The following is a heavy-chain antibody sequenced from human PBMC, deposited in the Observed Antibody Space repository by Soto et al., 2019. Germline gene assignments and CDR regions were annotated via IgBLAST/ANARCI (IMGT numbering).Heavy chain of an antibody. D-gene: IGHD3-9*01. J-gene: IGHJ4*02. CDR2: IYWDDDK. CDR3: VHWSTGTYGTIFFDY. V-gene: IGHV2-5*02. CDR1: GFSLSSSAVGVG. Sequence: QSGPTLVNPTQTLTLTCTFSGFSLSSSAVGVGVGWIRQPPGKALEWLALIYWDDDKRYSPSLKSRLTITKDTSQNQVVLTMTNMDAVDTATYYRVHWSTGTYGTIFFDYWGLGTLVTVSS.